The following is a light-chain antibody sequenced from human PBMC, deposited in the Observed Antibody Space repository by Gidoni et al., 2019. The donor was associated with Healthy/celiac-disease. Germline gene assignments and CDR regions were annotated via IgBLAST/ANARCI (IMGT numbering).Light chain of an antibody. J-gene: IGKJ5*01. Sequence: DIQMTQSPSSLSASVGDRVTIPCQASQDISNYLNWYQQKPGKAPKRLIYDASNLETGVPSRFSGSGSGTDFTFTISSLQPEDIATYYCQQYDNLRITFGQGTRLEIK. V-gene: IGKV1-33*01. CDR3: QQYDNLRIT. CDR1: QDISNY. CDR2: DAS.